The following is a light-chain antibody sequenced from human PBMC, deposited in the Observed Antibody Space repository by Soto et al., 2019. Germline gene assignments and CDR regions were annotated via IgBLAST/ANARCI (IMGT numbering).Light chain of an antibody. CDR1: SPNIGAGFD. CDR2: DNT. Sequence: QSVLTQPPSVSGAPGQRVTISCTGTSPNIGAGFDVHWYQKLPGTAPKLLIFDNTNRPSGVPDRFSASRSGTPASLAITGLQAGDEADYFCQSSDSSLSGSVVFGGGTKLTLL. V-gene: IGLV1-40*01. J-gene: IGLJ2*01. CDR3: QSSDSSLSGSVV.